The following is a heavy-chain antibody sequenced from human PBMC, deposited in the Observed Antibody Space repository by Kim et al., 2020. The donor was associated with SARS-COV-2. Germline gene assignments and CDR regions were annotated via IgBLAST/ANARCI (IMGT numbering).Heavy chain of an antibody. V-gene: IGHV3-33*01. J-gene: IGHJ5*02. CDR1: GFTFSSYG. CDR3: ARGSRDNWNDV. Sequence: GGSLRLSCAASGFTFSSYGMHWVRQAPGKGLEWVAVIWYDGSNKYYADSVKGRFTISRDNSKNTLYLQMNSLRAEDTAVYYCARGSRDNWNDVWGQGTLVTVSS. CDR2: IWYDGSNK.